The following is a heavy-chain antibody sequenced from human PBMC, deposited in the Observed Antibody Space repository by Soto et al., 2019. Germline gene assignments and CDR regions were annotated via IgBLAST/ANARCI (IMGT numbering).Heavy chain of an antibody. Sequence: LSLTCTVSGGSISSYYWSWIRQPPGKGLEWIGYIYYSGSTNYNPSLKSRVTISVDTSKNQFSLKLSSVTAADTAVYYCARGTAYGGYLTYYYYYGMDVWGQGTTVTVSS. V-gene: IGHV4-59*01. CDR3: ARGTAYGGYLTYYYYYGMDV. D-gene: IGHD5-12*01. J-gene: IGHJ6*02. CDR1: GGSISSYY. CDR2: IYYSGST.